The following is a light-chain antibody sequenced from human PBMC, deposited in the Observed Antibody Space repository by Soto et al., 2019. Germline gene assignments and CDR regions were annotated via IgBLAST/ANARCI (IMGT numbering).Light chain of an antibody. V-gene: IGKV2-28*01. Sequence: DIVMTQSPLSLPVTPGEPASISCRSSQSLLHSNGYNYLDWYLQKPGQSPQLLIYLGSNRASGVPDRFSGSGSGTDFTLKISRVEAEDVGVYYCMQALHLITFGQGTRLEI. CDR1: QSLLHSNGYNY. J-gene: IGKJ5*01. CDR2: LGS. CDR3: MQALHLIT.